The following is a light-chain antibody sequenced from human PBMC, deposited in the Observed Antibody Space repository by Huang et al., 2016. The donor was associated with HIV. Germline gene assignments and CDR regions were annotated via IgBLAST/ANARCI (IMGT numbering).Light chain of an antibody. Sequence: EIVMTQSPATLSVSPGERATLSCRASQSVNNNLAWYQQKPGQAPRLLIYGASTRATGIPAGFSGSGSGTEFTLTISSLQSEDFALYYCQQYNNWPLFTFGPGTKVDIE. J-gene: IGKJ3*01. V-gene: IGKV3D-15*01. CDR1: QSVNNN. CDR3: QQYNNWPLFT. CDR2: GAS.